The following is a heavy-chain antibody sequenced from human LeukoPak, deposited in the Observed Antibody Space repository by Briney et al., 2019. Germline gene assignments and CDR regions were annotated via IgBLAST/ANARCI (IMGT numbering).Heavy chain of an antibody. V-gene: IGHV3-11*04. J-gene: IGHJ3*02. CDR1: GFTVSSNY. D-gene: IGHD2/OR15-2a*01. CDR3: AREGVLRHNTFDI. CDR2: IGRSGTTT. Sequence: PGGSLRLSCAASGFTVSSNYMSWVRQAPGKGLEWVSYIGRSGTTTYSADSVKGRFTISRDNVKNSLYLQMNSLRAEDTAVYYCAREGVLRHNTFDIWGQGTMVTVSA.